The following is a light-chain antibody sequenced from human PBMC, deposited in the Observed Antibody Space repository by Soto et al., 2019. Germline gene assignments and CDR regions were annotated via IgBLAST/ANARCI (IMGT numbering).Light chain of an antibody. CDR3: MQALQTPTT. V-gene: IGKV2-28*01. CDR1: QSLLHSNGYNY. CDR2: LGS. Sequence: DIVMTQSPLSLPVTPGEPASISCRSSQSLLHSNGYNYLDWYLQKPGQSPRLLIYLGSNRASGVPDRFSGSGSGTDFTLKISRVEAEDVGVYYCMQALQTPTTFGQGTKV. J-gene: IGKJ1*01.